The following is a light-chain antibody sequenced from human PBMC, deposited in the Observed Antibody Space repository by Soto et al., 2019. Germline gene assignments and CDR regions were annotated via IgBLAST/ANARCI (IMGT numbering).Light chain of an antibody. CDR3: QQTRSYPST. Sequence: IQLTQSPSSLSASVGDSVTITCRASQGIITYLAWYQQKPGKAPNLLIYGSSTLQSGVPLRFSGSGSETDFTLTINSLQAEDFATYYCQQTRSYPSTFGGGTKVDIK. J-gene: IGKJ4*01. CDR1: QGIITY. V-gene: IGKV1-9*01. CDR2: GSS.